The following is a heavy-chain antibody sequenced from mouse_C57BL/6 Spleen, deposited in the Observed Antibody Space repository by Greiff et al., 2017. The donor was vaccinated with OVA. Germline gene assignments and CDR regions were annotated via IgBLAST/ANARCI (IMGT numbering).Heavy chain of an antibody. CDR3: SSEGVFLPAFAY. Sequence: VQLQQPGTELVKPGASVKLSCKASGYTFTSYWMNWVKQRPGQGLEWIGNINPSNGGTNYNEKFKSKATLTVDKSSSTAYMQLSSLTSEDAAVYYCSSEGVFLPAFAYWGQGTLVTVSA. CDR2: INPSNGGT. V-gene: IGHV1-53*01. J-gene: IGHJ3*01. CDR1: GYTFTSYW.